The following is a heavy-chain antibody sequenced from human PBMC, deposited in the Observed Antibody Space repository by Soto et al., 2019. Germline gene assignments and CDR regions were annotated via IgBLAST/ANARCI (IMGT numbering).Heavy chain of an antibody. Sequence: QLQESGPGRVKPSETLSLTCTVSGGSISSNGRYLGWIRQPPGKGLEWIASINYSGSTYHNPSLKSRVTISIDTPKNQFSLRLSSVTAADTAVYYCARLGSSGWYQGSYLDSWGQGSLVTASS. D-gene: IGHD6-19*01. CDR3: ARLGSSGWYQGSYLDS. CDR2: INYSGST. V-gene: IGHV4-39*01. CDR1: GGSISSNGRY. J-gene: IGHJ4*02.